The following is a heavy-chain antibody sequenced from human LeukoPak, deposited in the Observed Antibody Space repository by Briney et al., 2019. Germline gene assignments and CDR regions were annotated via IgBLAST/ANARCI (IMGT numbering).Heavy chain of an antibody. CDR3: ARGVRDCSSTSCYDLDYYYYYYYMDV. J-gene: IGHJ6*03. V-gene: IGHV3-21*01. D-gene: IGHD2-2*01. CDR1: GFTFSSYS. Sequence: GGSLRLSCAASGFTFSSYSMNWVRQAPGKGLEWVSSISSSSSYIYYADPVKGRFTISRDNAKNSLYLQMNSLRAEDTAVYYCARGVRDCSSTSCYDLDYYYYYYYMDVWGKGTTVTVSS. CDR2: ISSSSSYI.